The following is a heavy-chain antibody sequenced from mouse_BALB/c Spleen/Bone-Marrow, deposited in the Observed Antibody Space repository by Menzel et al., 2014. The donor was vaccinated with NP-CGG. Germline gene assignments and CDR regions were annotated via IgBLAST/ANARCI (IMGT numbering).Heavy chain of an antibody. CDR2: ISTYYGNT. Sequence: VQLVESGPELVRPGVSVKISCKGSGYTFTDYAMHWVKQSHAKSLEWIGVISTYYGNTNYNQKFKGKATMTADKSSSTAYMELARLTSEDSAIYYCARESAYYGYFDYWGQGTTLTVSS. D-gene: IGHD1-1*01. V-gene: IGHV1-67*01. CDR3: ARESAYYGYFDY. J-gene: IGHJ2*01. CDR1: GYTFTDYA.